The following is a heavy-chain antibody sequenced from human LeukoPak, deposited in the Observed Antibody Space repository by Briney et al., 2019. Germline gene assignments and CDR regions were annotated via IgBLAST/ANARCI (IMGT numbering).Heavy chain of an antibody. Sequence: GGALRLSCAASGFTFSSYEMNWVRQAPGKGRGWGSYISSGGSAIYYADSVKGRFTISRDNAKNSLYLQMNSLRAEDTAVYYCARDGYNSYSYYMDVWGKGTTVTVPS. CDR3: ARDGYNSYSYYMDV. D-gene: IGHD5-12*01. J-gene: IGHJ6*03. CDR2: ISSGGSAI. V-gene: IGHV3-48*03. CDR1: GFTFSSYE.